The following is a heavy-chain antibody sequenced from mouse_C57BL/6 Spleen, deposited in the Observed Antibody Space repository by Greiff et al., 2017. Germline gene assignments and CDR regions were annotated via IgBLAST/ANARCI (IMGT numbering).Heavy chain of an antibody. Sequence: VQLQQSGPELVKPGASVKISCKASGYSFTGYYMNWVKQSPGKSLEWIGEINPRTGGTTYNQKFKGKATLTADKSSSTAYMQLSSLTSEDSAVYFCARSGMGYYFDYWGQGTTLTASS. CDR1: GYSFTGYY. CDR2: INPRTGGT. J-gene: IGHJ2*01. D-gene: IGHD2-10*02. CDR3: ARSGMGYYFDY. V-gene: IGHV1-42*01.